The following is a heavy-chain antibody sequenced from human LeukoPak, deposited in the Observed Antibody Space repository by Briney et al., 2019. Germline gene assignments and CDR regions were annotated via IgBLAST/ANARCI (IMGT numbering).Heavy chain of an antibody. D-gene: IGHD5-18*01. J-gene: IGHJ4*02. CDR2: INPILGIA. V-gene: IGHV1-69*10. Sequence: SVNVSCKPPGYTFTDYYLHWVRQAPGQGLEWMGWINPILGIANYAQKFQGRVTITADKSTSTAYMELSSLRSEDTAVYYCARGGYSYGPSFPDYWGQGTLVTVSS. CDR3: ARGGYSYGPSFPDY. CDR1: GYTFTDYY.